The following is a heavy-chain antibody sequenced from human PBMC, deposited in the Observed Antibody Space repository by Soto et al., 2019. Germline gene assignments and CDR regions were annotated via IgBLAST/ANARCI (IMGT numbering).Heavy chain of an antibody. Sequence: EVQLLESVGDLVQPGGSLRLSCAASGFTFSSYAMSWVRQAPGKGLEWVSGISGSGGSTYYADSVKGRFTISRDNSKNTLYLQMNSLGAEDTAVYYCFRAFYDTVPGDCWGQGTLVTVSS. CDR3: FRAFYDTVPGDC. D-gene: IGHD3-22*01. V-gene: IGHV3-23*01. J-gene: IGHJ4*02. CDR2: ISGSGGST. CDR1: GFTFSSYA.